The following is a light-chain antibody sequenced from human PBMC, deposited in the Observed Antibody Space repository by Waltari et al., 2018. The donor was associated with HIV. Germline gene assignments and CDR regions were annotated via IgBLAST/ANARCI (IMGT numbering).Light chain of an antibody. V-gene: IGLV1-47*01. CDR3: AAWDDSLSGYV. CDR1: SSNIGSNY. Sequence: QSVLTQPPSASGTPGQRVTIPCSGSSSNIGSNYGYWYQQLPGTAPKLLSYRNKQRPSGVPDRFSGSKSGTSASLAISGLRSEDEADYYCAAWDDSLSGYVFGTGTKVTVL. CDR2: RNK. J-gene: IGLJ1*01.